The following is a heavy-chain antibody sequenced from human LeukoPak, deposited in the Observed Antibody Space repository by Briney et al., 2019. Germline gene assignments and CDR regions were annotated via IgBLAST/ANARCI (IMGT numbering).Heavy chain of an antibody. CDR1: GGSIRNYY. CDR2: IYYSGST. J-gene: IGHJ3*02. D-gene: IGHD3-22*01. CDR3: ARNLFYYESSGQYDAFDI. Sequence: SETLSLTGTVSGGSIRNYYWSWIQQAPGKGPEWAGYIYYSGSTNYNPSLKSRVTISVDTSRNQLSLKLTSVTAADTAVYYCARNLFYYESSGQYDAFDIWGRGTMVTVSS. V-gene: IGHV4-59*08.